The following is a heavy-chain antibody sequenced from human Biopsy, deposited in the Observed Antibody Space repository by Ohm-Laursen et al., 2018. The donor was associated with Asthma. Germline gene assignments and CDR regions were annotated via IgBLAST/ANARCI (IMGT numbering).Heavy chain of an antibody. D-gene: IGHD3-9*01. CDR1: GYTFINYA. CDR3: ARTYYDFLTGQVNDALAM. Sequence: ASVKVSCNASGYTFINYAIHWVRQAPGQRLEWMGWINAGNGNTEYSEKFQGRVTITRDTSASTAYMDLSSLRSEDTAVYYCARTYYDFLTGQVNDALAMWGQGTVVTVSS. J-gene: IGHJ3*02. V-gene: IGHV1-3*01. CDR2: INAGNGNT.